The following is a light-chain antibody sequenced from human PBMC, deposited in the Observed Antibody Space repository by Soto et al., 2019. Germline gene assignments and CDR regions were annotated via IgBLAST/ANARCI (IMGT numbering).Light chain of an antibody. CDR3: QKYDGAPLT. CDR2: AAS. J-gene: IGKJ4*01. Sequence: DIQMTQSPSSLSASVGDRVTITCRAGQDINIYLAWYQQKPGKVPKLLISAASTLQSGVPSRFSGSGSGTDFTLTISSLQPEHVATYYCQKYDGAPLTFGGGTKVEIK. V-gene: IGKV1-27*01. CDR1: QDINIY.